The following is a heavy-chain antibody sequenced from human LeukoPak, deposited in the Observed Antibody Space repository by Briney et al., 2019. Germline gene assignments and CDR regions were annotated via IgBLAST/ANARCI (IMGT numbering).Heavy chain of an antibody. CDR2: IYHSGST. D-gene: IGHD5-18*01. CDR3: ARPSRGYSYGFDY. CDR1: GYSISSGYY. J-gene: IGHJ4*02. V-gene: IGHV4-38-2*01. Sequence: PSETLSLTCAVSGYSISSGYYWGWIRPPPGKGLEWFGSIYHSGSTYYNPSLKSRATISVDTSRNQFSLKLGSVPAAHTASYYCARPSRGYSYGFDYWGQGTLVTVSS.